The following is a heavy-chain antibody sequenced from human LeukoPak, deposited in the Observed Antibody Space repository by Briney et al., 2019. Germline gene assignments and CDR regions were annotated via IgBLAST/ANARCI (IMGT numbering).Heavy chain of an antibody. CDR2: IYYSGST. Sequence: SETLSLTCTVSGGPISSYYWSWIRQPPGKGLEWIGYIYYSGSTNYNPSLKSRVTISVDTSKNQFSLKLSSVTAADTAVYYCARGSLAAFDIWGQGTMVTVSS. V-gene: IGHV4-59*01. CDR1: GGPISSYY. J-gene: IGHJ3*02. CDR3: ARGSLAAFDI. D-gene: IGHD6-13*01.